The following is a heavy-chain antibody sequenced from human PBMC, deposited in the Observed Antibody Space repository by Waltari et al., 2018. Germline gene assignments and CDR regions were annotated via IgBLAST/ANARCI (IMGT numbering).Heavy chain of an antibody. J-gene: IGHJ3*02. CDR3: ARVMITFGGVLDAFDI. D-gene: IGHD3-16*01. V-gene: IGHV3-21*01. Sequence: EVQLVESGGGLIQPGGSLRLSCAASGFTVSSNYMSWVRQAPGKGLEWASSISSSSSYIAYADSVKGRFTISRDNAKNALYLQMNSLRAEDTAVYYCARVMITFGGVLDAFDIWGQGTMVTVSS. CDR1: GFTVSSNY. CDR2: ISSSSSYI.